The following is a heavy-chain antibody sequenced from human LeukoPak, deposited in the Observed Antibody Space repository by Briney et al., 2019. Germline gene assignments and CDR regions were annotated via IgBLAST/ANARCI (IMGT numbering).Heavy chain of an antibody. CDR3: AKFPHYPPYDSSGYYYYYYYYMDV. J-gene: IGHJ6*03. CDR2: ISVSGRDT. V-gene: IGHV3-23*01. Sequence: AGGSLRLSCVASGFPSGFTVSDYDIHWIRQAPGQGLEWVASISVSGRDTYYADSVRGRFTISRDNSKNTLYLQMNSLRAEDTAVYYCAKFPHYPPYDSSGYYYYYYYYMDVWGKGTTVTISS. D-gene: IGHD3-22*01. CDR1: GFTVSDYD.